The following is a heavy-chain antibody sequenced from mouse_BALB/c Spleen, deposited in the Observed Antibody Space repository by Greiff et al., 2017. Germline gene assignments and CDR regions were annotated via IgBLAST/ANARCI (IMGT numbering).Heavy chain of an antibody. CDR3: ARHDGYYVDY. D-gene: IGHD2-3*01. V-gene: IGHV5-12-2*01. J-gene: IGHJ2*01. Sequence: EVKLVESGGGLVQPGGSLKLSCAASGFTFSSYTMSWVRQTPEKRLEWVAYISNGGGSTYYPDTVKGRFTISRDNAKNTLYLQMSSLKSEDTAMYYCARHDGYYVDYWGQGTTLTVSS. CDR2: ISNGGGST. CDR1: GFTFSSYT.